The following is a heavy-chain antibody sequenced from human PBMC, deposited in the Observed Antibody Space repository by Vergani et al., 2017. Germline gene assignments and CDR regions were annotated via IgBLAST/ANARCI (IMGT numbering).Heavy chain of an antibody. D-gene: IGHD1-26*01. Sequence: EVQLLESGGGLVQPGGSLRLSCAASGFTFSSYAMSWVRQPPGKGLEWVSAISGSGGSTYYADSVKGRFTISSDNSKNTLYLQMNSLRAEDTAVYYCAKDGSYSGSYHGGLDYWGQGTLVTVSS. CDR3: AKDGSYSGSYHGGLDY. CDR2: ISGSGGST. J-gene: IGHJ4*02. V-gene: IGHV3-23*01. CDR1: GFTFSSYA.